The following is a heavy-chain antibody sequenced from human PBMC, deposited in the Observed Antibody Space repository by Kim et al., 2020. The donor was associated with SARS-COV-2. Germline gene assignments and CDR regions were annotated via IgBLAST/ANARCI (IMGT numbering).Heavy chain of an antibody. Sequence: SETLSLTCAVYGGSFSGYYWSWIRKPPGQGLGWIGVIYHSGTTKYNPSLKSRVTISLDTAKNQFSLKLSSGTAAATAASFCAGALYHAPCSFWVRVVPWG. CDR2: IYHSGTT. V-gene: IGHV4-34*01. J-gene: IGHJ5*02. CDR3: AGALYHAPCSFWVRVVP. D-gene: IGHD6-13*01. CDR1: GGSFSGYY.